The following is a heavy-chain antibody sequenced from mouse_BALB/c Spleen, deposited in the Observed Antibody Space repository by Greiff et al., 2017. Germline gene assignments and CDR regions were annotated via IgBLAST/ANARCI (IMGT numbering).Heavy chain of an antibody. CDR3: ARGEVRLGYYYAMDY. Sequence: QVQLQQSGPELVKPGASVKISCKASGYTFTDYYINWVKQKPGQGLEWIGWIYPGSGNTKYNEKFKGKATLTVDTSSSTAYMQLSSLTSEDTAVYFCARGEVRLGYYYAMDYWGQGTSVTVSS. V-gene: IGHV1-84*02. D-gene: IGHD2-14*01. CDR1: GYTFTDYY. CDR2: IYPGSGNT. J-gene: IGHJ4*01.